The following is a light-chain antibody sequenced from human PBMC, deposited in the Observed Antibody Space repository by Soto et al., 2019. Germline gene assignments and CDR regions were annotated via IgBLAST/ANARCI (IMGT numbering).Light chain of an antibody. CDR1: QFFGSDY. CDR2: GAS. J-gene: IGKJ1*01. Sequence: EIVFTQSPDTLSLSPGERATLYCRASQFFGSDYLAWYQQKPGKSPRLLIYGASRKATGIPDRLSGSGSGTDFTLTIRSLEPEDFAIYYCQKFDGTGTFGQGTKVDIK. V-gene: IGKV3-20*01. CDR3: QKFDGTGT.